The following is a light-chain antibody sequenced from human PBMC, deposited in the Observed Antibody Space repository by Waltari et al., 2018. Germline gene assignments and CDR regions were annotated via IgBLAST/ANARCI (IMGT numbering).Light chain of an antibody. J-gene: IGKJ2*01. V-gene: IGKV4-1*01. CDR2: WAS. CDR1: QSVLYSSNNKNY. Sequence: DIVMTQSPDSLAVSPGERATIHCTSSQSVLYSSNNKNYLAWYQQKPGQPPKLLIYWASIRESGVPDRFSGSGSGTDFTLTISSLQAEDVAVYYCQQYYSTPYTFGQGTKLEIK. CDR3: QQYYSTPYT.